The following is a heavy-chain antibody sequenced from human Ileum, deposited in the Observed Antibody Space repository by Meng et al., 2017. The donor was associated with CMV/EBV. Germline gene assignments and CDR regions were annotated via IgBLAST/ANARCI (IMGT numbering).Heavy chain of an antibody. J-gene: IGHJ4*02. CDR1: GSSLTTDGMA. CDR2: IYWDGDK. Sequence: QFTLKESGPALLKPTPTLTMTCTFSGSSLTTDGMAVAWIRQPPGKALELLAVIYWDGDKRYRSSLKTRLTITKDTSKDQVLLTMTNMDPLDTATYYCAHLSARRTEKFDYWGQGVLVTVSS. CDR3: AHLSARRTEKFDY. V-gene: IGHV2-5*02. D-gene: IGHD2-8*02.